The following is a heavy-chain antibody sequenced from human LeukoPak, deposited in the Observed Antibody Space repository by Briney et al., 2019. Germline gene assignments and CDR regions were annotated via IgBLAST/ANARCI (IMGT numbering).Heavy chain of an antibody. CDR3: ARHSRFQQLGSFDY. Sequence: SETLSLTCSVSGDSISSHYWSWIRQPPGKGLEWIGYIHDSGNTNYNNYNPSLKSRVTISVDTSKNQFSLRLSSVTAADTAVYYCARHSRFQQLGSFDYWGQGTLVTVSS. J-gene: IGHJ4*02. V-gene: IGHV4-59*08. CDR2: IHDSGNTNYN. D-gene: IGHD6-13*01. CDR1: GDSISSHY.